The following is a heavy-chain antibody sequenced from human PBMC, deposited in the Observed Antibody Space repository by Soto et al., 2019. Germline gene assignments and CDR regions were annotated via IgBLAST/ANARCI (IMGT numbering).Heavy chain of an antibody. CDR2: INAGNGNT. J-gene: IGHJ4*02. Sequence: QVQLVQSGAEVKKPGASVKVSCKASGYTFTSYAMHWVRQAPGQRLEWMGWINAGNGNTKYSQKFQGRVTITRDTSASTAYMELSSLRSEDTAGYYCARSGASSGWQRTIDYWGQGTLVPVSS. D-gene: IGHD6-19*01. CDR1: GYTFTSYA. CDR3: ARSGASSGWQRTIDY. V-gene: IGHV1-3*01.